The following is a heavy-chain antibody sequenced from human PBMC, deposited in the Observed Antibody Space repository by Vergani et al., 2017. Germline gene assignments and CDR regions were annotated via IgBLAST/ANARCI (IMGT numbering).Heavy chain of an antibody. J-gene: IGHJ6*02. D-gene: IGHD3-10*01. Sequence: EVQLLESGGGLVQPGGSLRLSCAASGFTFNNYAMSWVRQAPGKGLEWVSTISVSGGSTYYADSVKGRFTISRDNSENTLYLQMNSLRAEDTAVYYCARDGSDYYYGMDVWGQGTTVTVSS. CDR2: ISVSGGST. CDR1: GFTFNNYA. CDR3: ARDGSDYYYGMDV. V-gene: IGHV3-23*01.